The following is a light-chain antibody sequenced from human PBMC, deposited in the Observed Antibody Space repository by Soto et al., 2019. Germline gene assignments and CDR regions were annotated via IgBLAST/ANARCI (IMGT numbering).Light chain of an antibody. CDR3: AAWDDSVSGFYV. V-gene: IGLV1-44*01. Sequence: QSVLTQPPPASATPGQTVTISCTGGSSNIGTNSVNWYQQLPGRAPKLLIYNNDLRPSGVPDRFSGSKSGTSASLAISGLQSEDEADYYCAAWDDSVSGFYVFGIGSKVTVL. CDR2: NND. CDR1: SSNIGTNS. J-gene: IGLJ1*01.